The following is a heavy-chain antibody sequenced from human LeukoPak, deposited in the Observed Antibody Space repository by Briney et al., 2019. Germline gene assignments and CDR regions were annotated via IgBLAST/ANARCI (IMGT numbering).Heavy chain of an antibody. CDR1: GFTFSYAW. CDR2: IKSKSDGGAT. Sequence: GGSPRLSCVASGFTFSYAWMNWVRQAQGKGLEWVGRIKSKSDGGATDYTAPVKGRFTISRDDSENTLYLHMNSLGTEDTGVYYCYTVLVWGGYDAKETDKWGQGTLVTVSS. CDR3: YTVLVWGGYDAKETDK. D-gene: IGHD5-12*01. V-gene: IGHV3-15*01. J-gene: IGHJ4*02.